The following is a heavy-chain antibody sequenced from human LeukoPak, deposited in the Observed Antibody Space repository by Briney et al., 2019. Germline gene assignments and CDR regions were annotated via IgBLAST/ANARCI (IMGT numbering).Heavy chain of an antibody. Sequence: PSETLSLTCTVSGGSISSSSYYWGWIRQPPGKGLEWIGSIYYSGSTYYNPSLKSRVTISVDTSKNQFSLKLSSVTAADTAVYYCANYVLLWSGESYLDYWGQGTLVTVSS. CDR1: GGSISSSSYY. J-gene: IGHJ4*02. D-gene: IGHD3-10*01. CDR3: ANYVLLWSGESYLDY. V-gene: IGHV4-39*01. CDR2: IYYSGST.